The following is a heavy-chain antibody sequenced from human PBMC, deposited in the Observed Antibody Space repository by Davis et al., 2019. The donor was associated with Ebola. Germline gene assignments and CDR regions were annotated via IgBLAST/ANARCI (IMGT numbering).Heavy chain of an antibody. D-gene: IGHD6-13*01. CDR3: ARGFPSSSWWLSFYFDY. J-gene: IGHJ4*02. CDR1: GYTFTTYG. Sequence: ASVKVSCKASGYTFTTYGITWVRQAPGQGLDWVGWISPSKGDTNYIQKLQGRVTLTTDTSTSTAYMELRSLRSDDTAVYYCARGFPSSSWWLSFYFDYWGQGTLVTVSS. CDR2: ISPSKGDT. V-gene: IGHV1-18*01.